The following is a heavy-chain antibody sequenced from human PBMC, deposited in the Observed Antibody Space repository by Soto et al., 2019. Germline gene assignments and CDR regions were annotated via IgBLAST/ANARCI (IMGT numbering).Heavy chain of an antibody. Sequence: EVQLVESGGGLVKPGGSLRLSCAASGFTFSNAWMSWVRQAPGKGLEWVGRIKSQTDGGTTDYAAPVKGRFTISRDDSKNTLYLQMNSLKTEDTAVYYCTTPTPYGDYPVARHYYYGMDVWGQGTTVTVSS. CDR2: IKSQTDGGTT. CDR1: GFTFSNAW. J-gene: IGHJ6*02. CDR3: TTPTPYGDYPVARHYYYGMDV. V-gene: IGHV3-15*01. D-gene: IGHD4-17*01.